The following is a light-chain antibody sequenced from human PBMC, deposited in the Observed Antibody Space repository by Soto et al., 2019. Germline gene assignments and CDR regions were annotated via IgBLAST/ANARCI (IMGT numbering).Light chain of an antibody. CDR1: QTISNY. Sequence: DIQMTQSPSSLSASVGDRVTITCRASQTISNYLNWYQQKPGKAPKFLIYAASSFQSGVPSRFSGSGSGTNFTLTISSLQPEDFATCYCQQSYSMPLTFGGGTKVEIK. CDR2: AAS. J-gene: IGKJ4*01. CDR3: QQSYSMPLT. V-gene: IGKV1-39*01.